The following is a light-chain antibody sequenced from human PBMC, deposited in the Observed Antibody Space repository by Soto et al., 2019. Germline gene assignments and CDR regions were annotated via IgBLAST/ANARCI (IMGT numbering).Light chain of an antibody. CDR1: QSVSSN. J-gene: IGKJ1*01. CDR3: QQYNSWPQT. CDR2: GAS. V-gene: IGKV3-15*01. Sequence: EIVMTQSPATLSVSPGERATLSCRASQSVSSNLAWYQQKPGQAPRLLIYGASTRATGIPARFSGSGSGTEFPLTISSLQSEDFAVYYCQQYNSWPQTFGQGTKVEIK.